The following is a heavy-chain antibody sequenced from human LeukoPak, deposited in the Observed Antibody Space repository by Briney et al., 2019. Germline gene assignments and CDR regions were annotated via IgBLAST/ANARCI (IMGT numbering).Heavy chain of an antibody. CDR2: LNQDGSIQ. CDR3: ARDHNVADV. Sequence: PGGSLRLSCVASGFTFSHYWMTWYRQAPGKGLEWVANLNQDGSIQAYGDSVRGRFTISRDNAKNSVYIQMNSLRVEDTAMYFCARDHNVADVWGQGTMVTVSS. J-gene: IGHJ3*01. D-gene: IGHD2-8*01. CDR1: GFTFSHYW. V-gene: IGHV3-7*01.